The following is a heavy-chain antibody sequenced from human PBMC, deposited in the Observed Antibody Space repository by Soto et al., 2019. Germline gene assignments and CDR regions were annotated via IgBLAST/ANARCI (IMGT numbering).Heavy chain of an antibody. Sequence: ASVKVSCKASGYTLTSCYLHWVRQAPGQGPEWMGIINPSGGITNDAQKFQDRVTMTSDTSTSTVYMELSSLRSEDTAVYYCARGISTTRYYYYYGMDVWGQGTTVTVSS. CDR3: ARGISTTRYYYYYGMDV. V-gene: IGHV1-46*01. CDR2: INPSGGIT. J-gene: IGHJ6*02. CDR1: GYTLTSCY. D-gene: IGHD2-2*01.